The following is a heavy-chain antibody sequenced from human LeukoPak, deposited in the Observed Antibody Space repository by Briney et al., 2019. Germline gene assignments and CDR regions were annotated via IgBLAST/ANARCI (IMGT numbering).Heavy chain of an antibody. CDR1: GYTFTSYG. V-gene: IGHV1-18*01. Sequence: ASVKVSCKASGYTFTSYGISWVRQAPGQGLEWMGWISAYNGNTNYAQKFQGRVTITADESTSTAYMELSSLRSEDTAVYYCARDYVVGGYYYYYMDVWGKGTTVTVSS. CDR2: ISAYNGNT. D-gene: IGHD4-23*01. J-gene: IGHJ6*03. CDR3: ARDYVVGGYYYYYMDV.